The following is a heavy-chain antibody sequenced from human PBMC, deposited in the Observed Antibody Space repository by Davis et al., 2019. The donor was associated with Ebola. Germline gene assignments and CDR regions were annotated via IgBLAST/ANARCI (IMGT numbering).Heavy chain of an antibody. D-gene: IGHD2-21*01. J-gene: IGHJ5*02. CDR1: GYTFTSYA. Sequence: ASVKVSCKASGYTFTSYAMHWVRQAPGQRLEWMGWINAGNGNTKYSQKLQGRVTMTTDTSTSTAYMELRSLRSDDTAVYYCARVGGEILWFGWFDPWGQGTLVTVSS. CDR3: ARVGGEILWFGWFDP. CDR2: INAGNGNT. V-gene: IGHV1-3*01.